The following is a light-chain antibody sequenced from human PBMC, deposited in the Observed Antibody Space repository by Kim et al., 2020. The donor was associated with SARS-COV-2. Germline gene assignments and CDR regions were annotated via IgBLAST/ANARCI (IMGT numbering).Light chain of an antibody. Sequence: VAPVQTASITCSGDKVGDKYACWYQQKPGQSPVLVIYQDSKRPSGIPERFSGSNSGNTATLTISGTQAMDEADYYCQAWDSSTEVFGTGTKVTVL. CDR2: QDS. CDR1: KVGDKY. J-gene: IGLJ1*01. CDR3: QAWDSSTEV. V-gene: IGLV3-1*01.